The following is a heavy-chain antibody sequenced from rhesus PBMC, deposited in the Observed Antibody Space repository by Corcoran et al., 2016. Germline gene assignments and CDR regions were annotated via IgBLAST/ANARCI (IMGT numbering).Heavy chain of an antibody. Sequence: EVQLVESGGGLAKPGGSLRLSCAASGFTFSDYYMDWVRQAPGKGLEWVSGISNGGGSTWYADSVKGRFTIAREKAKNTLYFQMSSLRAEDTAVYYCARDRNIEVVLSAHFDHWGQGVLVTVSS. J-gene: IGHJ4*01. CDR2: ISNGGGST. CDR1: GFTFSDYY. V-gene: IGHV3-178*01. D-gene: IGHD2-15*01. CDR3: ARDRNIEVVLSAHFDH.